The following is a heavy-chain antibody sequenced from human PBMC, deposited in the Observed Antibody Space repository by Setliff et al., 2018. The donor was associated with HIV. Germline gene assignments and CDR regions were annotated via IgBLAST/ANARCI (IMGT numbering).Heavy chain of an antibody. CDR2: IFYSGAT. J-gene: IGHJ4*02. CDR3: ASGRGAKGGYDYFGS. CDR1: GGSVSSGDYY. D-gene: IGHD5-12*01. V-gene: IGHV4-31*03. Sequence: SETLSLTCTVSGGSVSSGDYYWSWIRQHPGKGLEWIGYIFYSGATYYNPSLKNRVTISLDTSKSQFSLKLTSVTAADTALYYCASGRGAKGGYDYFGSWGQGTLVTVSS.